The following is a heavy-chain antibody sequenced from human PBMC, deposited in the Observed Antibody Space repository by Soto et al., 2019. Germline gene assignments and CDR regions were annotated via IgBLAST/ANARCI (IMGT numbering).Heavy chain of an antibody. CDR2: IIPLIGTT. D-gene: IGHD3-10*01. J-gene: IGHJ6*02. V-gene: IGHV1-69*01. CDR3: AAELGFGKLSVV. Sequence: QVQVVQSGVEVRRPGSSVKVSCKASGDTFKNCVISWVRQAPGQGLEWMGGIIPLIGTTDFAQRFQGRLTITTDESATTAHMELSRLRSEDTATYYCAAELGFGKLSVVWGQGTTVIVSS. CDR1: GDTFKNCV.